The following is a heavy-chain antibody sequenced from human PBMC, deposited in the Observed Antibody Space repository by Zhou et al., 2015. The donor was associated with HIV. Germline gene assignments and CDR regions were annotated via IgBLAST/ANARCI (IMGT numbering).Heavy chain of an antibody. CDR3: ARRDGGNSGGYFDY. J-gene: IGHJ4*02. CDR1: GYSFTNYD. Sequence: QVQLVQSGAEVKKPGASVKVSCKASGYSFTNYDINWVRQATGQGLEWMGWMNPNSGNTGYAQKFRGRITMTRNTSTSTAYMELRSLRSDDTAVYYCARRDGGNSGGYFDYWGQGTLVTVSS. V-gene: IGHV1-8*01. CDR2: MNPNSGNT. D-gene: IGHD4-23*01.